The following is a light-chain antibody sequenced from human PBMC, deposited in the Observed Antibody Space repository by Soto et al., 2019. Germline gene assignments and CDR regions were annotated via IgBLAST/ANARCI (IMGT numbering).Light chain of an antibody. V-gene: IGKV3-11*01. CDR1: QSVSSY. J-gene: IGKJ3*01. CDR3: QQRSNWRFT. CDR2: DAS. Sequence: EIVLTQSPATLSLSPRERATLSCRASQSVSSYLAWYQQKPGQAPRLLIYDASNRATGIPARFSGSGSGTDFTLTISSLEPEDFAVYYCQQRSNWRFTFGPGTKVDIK.